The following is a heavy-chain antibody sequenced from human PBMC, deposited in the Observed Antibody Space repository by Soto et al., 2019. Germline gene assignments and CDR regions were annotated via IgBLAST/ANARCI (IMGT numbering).Heavy chain of an antibody. V-gene: IGHV1-18*01. J-gene: IGHJ6*02. Sequence: ASVKVSCKASGYTFTSYVISWVLQAPGQGLEWMGWISAYNGNTNYAQKLQGRVTMTTDTSTSTAYMELRSLRSDDTAVYYCAREGGDYDFWSGYPPGDYYYGMDVWGQGTTVTVSS. CDR1: GYTFTSYV. CDR3: AREGGDYDFWSGYPPGDYYYGMDV. D-gene: IGHD3-3*01. CDR2: ISAYNGNT.